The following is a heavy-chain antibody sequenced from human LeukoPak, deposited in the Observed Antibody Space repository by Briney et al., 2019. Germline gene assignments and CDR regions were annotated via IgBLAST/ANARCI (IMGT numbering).Heavy chain of an antibody. J-gene: IGHJ3*02. Sequence: ASVKVSCKASGYTFTSYGISWVRQAPGQGLEWMGWISVYTGNTNYAQQLQGRVTMTTDTSTSTAYMELTSLRSDDTAVYYCAKAITMIVVVTADDAFDIWGQGTMVTVSS. CDR3: AKAITMIVVVTADDAFDI. CDR2: ISVYTGNT. V-gene: IGHV1-18*01. D-gene: IGHD3-22*01. CDR1: GYTFTSYG.